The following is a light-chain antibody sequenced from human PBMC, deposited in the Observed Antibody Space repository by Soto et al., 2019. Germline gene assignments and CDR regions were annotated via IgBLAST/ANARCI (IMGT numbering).Light chain of an antibody. CDR1: RSNIGSNT. CDR3: AAWDDSLNGLI. CDR2: INN. V-gene: IGLV1-44*01. J-gene: IGLJ2*01. Sequence: QSVLTQPPSASGTPGQGVTISCFGSRSNIGSNTVNWYQQLSGTAPKLLIYINNQRPSGVPDRFSGSKSGTSASLAISGLQSEDEAHYYCAAWDDSLNGLIFGGGTKVTVL.